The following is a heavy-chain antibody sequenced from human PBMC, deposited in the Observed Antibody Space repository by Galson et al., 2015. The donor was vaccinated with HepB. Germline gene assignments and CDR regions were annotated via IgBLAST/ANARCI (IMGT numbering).Heavy chain of an antibody. D-gene: IGHD3-10*01. CDR1: GGSISSGSYY. J-gene: IGHJ4*02. CDR2: IYTSGST. V-gene: IGHV4-61*02. CDR3: ARADMVRGNARRFDY. Sequence: QVQLQESGPGLVKPSQTLSLTCTVSGGSISSGSYYWSWIRQPAGKGLEWIGRIYTSGSTNYNPSLKSRVTMSVDTSKNQFSLKLSSVTAADTAVYYCARADMVRGNARRFDYWGQGTLVTVSS.